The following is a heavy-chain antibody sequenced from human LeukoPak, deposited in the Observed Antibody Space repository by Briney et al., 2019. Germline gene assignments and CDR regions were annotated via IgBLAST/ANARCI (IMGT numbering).Heavy chain of an antibody. V-gene: IGHV4-4*02. D-gene: IGHD6-13*01. CDR3: ASPYSSSWETDY. CDR1: GVSISSSNW. J-gene: IGHJ4*02. CDR2: IYHSGST. Sequence: PSGTLSLTCAVSGVSISSSNWWCWVRQPPGKGLEWIGEIYHSGSTNYNPSLKSRVTISVDTSKNQFSLKLSSVTAADTAVYYCASPYSSSWETDYWGQGTLVTVSS.